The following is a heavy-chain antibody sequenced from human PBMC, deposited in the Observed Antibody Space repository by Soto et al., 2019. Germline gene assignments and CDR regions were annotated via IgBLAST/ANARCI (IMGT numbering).Heavy chain of an antibody. J-gene: IGHJ4*02. CDR1: GFTFSSYW. V-gene: IGHV3-7*05. CDR3: ARGGKKYCSSTSCYGYFDY. Sequence: GGSLRLSCVASGFTFSSYWMSWVRQAPGKGLEWVANIKQDGSEKYYVDSVKGRFTISRDNAKNSLYLQMNSLRAEDTAVYYCARGGKKYCSSTSCYGYFDYWGQGTLVTVSS. CDR2: IKQDGSEK. D-gene: IGHD2-2*01.